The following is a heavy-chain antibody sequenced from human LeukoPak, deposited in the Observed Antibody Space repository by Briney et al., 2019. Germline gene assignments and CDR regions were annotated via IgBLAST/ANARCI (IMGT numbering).Heavy chain of an antibody. Sequence: SESLSLTCAVPGGSISSYYWSWIRQPPGKGLEWIGFIYYSGSTIYNPSLKTRVTISVDTSKNQFSLKLSSVTAADTAVYYCATYSGSYGAFDPWGQGTLVTVSS. CDR1: GGSISSYY. D-gene: IGHD1-26*01. CDR3: ATYSGSYGAFDP. V-gene: IGHV4-59*01. J-gene: IGHJ5*02. CDR2: IYYSGST.